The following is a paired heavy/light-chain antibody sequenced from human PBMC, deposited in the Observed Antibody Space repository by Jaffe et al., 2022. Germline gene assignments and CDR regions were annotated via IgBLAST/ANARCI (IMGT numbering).Heavy chain of an antibody. CDR2: IFSGDSDT. CDR1: GYSFTSYW. Sequence: EVQLVQSEAEVKKPGESLKISCKASGYSFTSYWIAWVRQMPGKGLEWMGIIFSGDSDTKYSPSFQGQVTISVDKSISTAYLQFSSLKASDTAMYYCARSYRSEWYSAYFQHWGQGTLVTVSS. J-gene: IGHJ1*01. D-gene: IGHD6-19*01. V-gene: IGHV5-51*03. CDR3: ARSYRSEWYSAYFQH.
Light chain of an antibody. J-gene: IGKJ1*01. V-gene: IGKV3-20*01. CDR1: QSVSSSY. CDR3: QQYGSSPGT. CDR2: GAS. Sequence: EIVLTQSPGTLSLSPGEGATLSCRASQSVSSSYLAWYQQKPGQAPRLLIYGASSRATGIPDRFSGSGSGTVFTLTISRLEPEDFAVYYCQQYGSSPGTFGQGTKVEIK.